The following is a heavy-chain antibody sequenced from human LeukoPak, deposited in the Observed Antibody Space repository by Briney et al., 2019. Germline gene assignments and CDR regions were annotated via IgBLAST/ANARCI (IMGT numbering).Heavy chain of an antibody. CDR1: GGSISSYY. CDR2: IYYSGST. CDR3: ARDYGDSSSSYFDY. D-gene: IGHD6-6*01. Sequence: SETLSLTCTVSGGSISSYYWSWIRQPPGKGLEWIGCIYYSGSTNYNPSLKSRVTISVDTSKNQFSLKLSSVTAADTAVYYCARDYGDSSSSYFDYWGQGTLVTVSS. J-gene: IGHJ4*02. V-gene: IGHV4-59*01.